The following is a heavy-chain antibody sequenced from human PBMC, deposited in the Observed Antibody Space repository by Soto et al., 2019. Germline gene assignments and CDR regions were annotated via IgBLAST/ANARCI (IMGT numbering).Heavy chain of an antibody. D-gene: IGHD2-2*01. Sequence: VQLVQSGAEVKKPGSSVKVSCKASGGTFSSYAISWVRQAPGQGLEWMGGIIPIFGTANYAQKFQGRVTITADKSTSTAYMELSSLRSEDTAVYYCARELAYCSSTSCASYYYGMDVWGQGTTVTVSS. V-gene: IGHV1-69*06. CDR1: GGTFSSYA. J-gene: IGHJ6*02. CDR2: IIPIFGTA. CDR3: ARELAYCSSTSCASYYYGMDV.